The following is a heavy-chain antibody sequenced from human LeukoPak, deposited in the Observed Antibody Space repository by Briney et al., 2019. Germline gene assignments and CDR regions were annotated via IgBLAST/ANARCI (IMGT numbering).Heavy chain of an antibody. CDR1: GFTFSSYW. Sequence: GGSLRLSCAASGFTFSSYWMHWVRQAPGKGLVWVSRINSDGRSTSYADSVRGRFTISRDNAKNTLYLQMNSLRAEDTAVYYCASAAGGSGSYYPFDYWGQGTLVTVSS. CDR3: ASAAGGSGSYYPFDY. V-gene: IGHV3-74*01. D-gene: IGHD3-10*01. J-gene: IGHJ4*02. CDR2: INSDGRST.